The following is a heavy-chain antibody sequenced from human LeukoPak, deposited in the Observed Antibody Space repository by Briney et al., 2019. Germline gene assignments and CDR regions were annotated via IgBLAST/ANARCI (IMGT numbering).Heavy chain of an antibody. D-gene: IGHD2-2*01. J-gene: IGHJ5*02. CDR2: ISNDGSRK. CDR3: ARGGAVEDIVVVPADYNWFDP. V-gene: IGHV3-30*03. CDR1: GFTFSRHG. Sequence: PGRSLRLSCAPSGFTFSRHGMHWVRQAPGKGLEWVAIISNDGSRKYYAHSVEGRFTISRDNSKNTLYLQMGSLRSEDTAVYYGARGGAVEDIVVVPADYNWFDPWGQGTLVTVSS.